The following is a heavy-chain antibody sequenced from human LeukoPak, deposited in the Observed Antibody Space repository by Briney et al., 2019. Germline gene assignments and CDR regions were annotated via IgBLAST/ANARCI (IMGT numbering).Heavy chain of an antibody. CDR2: ISAYNGNT. CDR1: GYTFTSYG. J-gene: IGHJ4*02. V-gene: IGHV1-18*01. Sequence: KSGGSLRLSCAASGYTFTSYGISWVRQAPGQRLEWMGWISAYNGNTNYAQKLQGRVTMTTDTSTSTAYMELRSLRSDDTAVYYCASDSPITMIVPGEVRFDYWGQGTLVTVSS. CDR3: ASDSPITMIVPGEVRFDY. D-gene: IGHD3-22*01.